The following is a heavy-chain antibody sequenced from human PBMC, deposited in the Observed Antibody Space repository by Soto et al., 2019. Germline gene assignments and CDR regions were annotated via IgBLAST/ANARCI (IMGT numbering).Heavy chain of an antibody. CDR2: INPNSGGT. D-gene: IGHD6-19*01. J-gene: IGHJ5*02. CDR1: GYTFTGYY. CDR3: AIAVAGTDPTRGFDP. V-gene: IGHV1-2*02. Sequence: ASVKVSCKASGYTFTGYYMHWVRQAPGQGLEWMGWINPNSGGTNYAQKFQGRVTMTRDTSISTAYMEPSRLRSDDTAVYYCAIAVAGTDPTRGFDPWGQGTPVTSPQ.